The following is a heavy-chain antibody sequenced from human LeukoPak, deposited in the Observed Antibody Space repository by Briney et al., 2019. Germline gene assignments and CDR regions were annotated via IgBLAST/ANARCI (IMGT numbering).Heavy chain of an antibody. Sequence: GGSLRLSCAASGFTFSSYWMSWVRQAPGKGLEWVANIKQDGSEKYYVDSVKGRFTISRDNAKNSLYLQMNSLRAEDTAVYYCARDRYYYDSSGYYYPYYYYYMDVWGKGTTVTISS. J-gene: IGHJ6*03. V-gene: IGHV3-7*01. CDR1: GFTFSSYW. CDR2: IKQDGSEK. D-gene: IGHD3-22*01. CDR3: ARDRYYYDSSGYYYPYYYYYMDV.